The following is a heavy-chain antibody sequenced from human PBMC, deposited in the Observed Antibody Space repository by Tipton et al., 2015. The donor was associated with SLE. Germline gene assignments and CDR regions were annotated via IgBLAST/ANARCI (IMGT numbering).Heavy chain of an antibody. CDR2: INHSGST. J-gene: IGHJ4*02. D-gene: IGHD3-16*01. CDR1: GGSFSGYY. CDR3: AREGSYGRAY. V-gene: IGHV4-34*01. Sequence: TLSLSCAVYGGSFSGYYWSWIRQPPGKGLEWIGEINHSGSTNYNPSLKSRVTISVDTSKNQFSLKLSSVTAADTAVYYCAREGSYGRAYWGQGTLVTVSS.